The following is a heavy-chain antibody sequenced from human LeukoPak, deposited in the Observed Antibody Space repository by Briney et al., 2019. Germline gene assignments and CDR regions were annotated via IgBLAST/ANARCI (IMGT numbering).Heavy chain of an antibody. V-gene: IGHV4-59*01. J-gene: IGHJ6*03. CDR2: IYYSGST. D-gene: IGHD4-11*01. CDR3: ASGAYSYYYMDV. CDR1: GVSISSYY. Sequence: SETLSLTCTVSGVSISSYYWSWIRQPPGKGLEWIGYIYYSGSTNYNPSLKSRVTISVDTSKNQFSLKLSSVIAADTAVYYCASGAYSYYYMDVWGKGTTVTISS.